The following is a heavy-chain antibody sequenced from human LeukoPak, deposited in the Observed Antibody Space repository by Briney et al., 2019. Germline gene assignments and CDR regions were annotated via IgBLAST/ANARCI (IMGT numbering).Heavy chain of an antibody. V-gene: IGHV3-7*01. D-gene: IGHD3-10*01. Sequence: PGGSLRLSCVVSGFTFSGYWMTWVRQAPGKGLEWVANIKQDGSEKYYVDSVKGRFTISRDNAQNSLYLQMNGLRAEDTAVYYCARDPGYYGSGSYLNWGQGTLVTVSS. CDR3: ARDPGYYGSGSYLN. CDR1: GFTFSGYW. CDR2: IKQDGSEK. J-gene: IGHJ4*02.